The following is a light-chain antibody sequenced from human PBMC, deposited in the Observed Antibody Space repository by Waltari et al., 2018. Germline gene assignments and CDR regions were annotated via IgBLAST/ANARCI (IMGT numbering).Light chain of an antibody. Sequence: QSALTQPPSASGSPGQSVTISCPGTSSEVGDYVSWYQQPPGKAPKLRISEVTKRPPGVPDRFSGSKSGNTASLTVSGLQAEDEADYYCSSYAGSNNLVFGGGTKLTVL. CDR1: SSEVGDY. CDR3: SSYAGSNNLV. CDR2: EVT. J-gene: IGLJ2*01. V-gene: IGLV2-8*01.